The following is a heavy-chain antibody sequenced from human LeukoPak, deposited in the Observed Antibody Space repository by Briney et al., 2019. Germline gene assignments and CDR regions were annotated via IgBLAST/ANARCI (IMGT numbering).Heavy chain of an antibody. CDR1: GGSFSGYY. D-gene: IGHD2-2*01. Sequence: SETLSLTCAVYGGSFSGYYWSWIRQPPGKGLEWIGEINHSGSTNYNPSLKSRVTISVDTSKNQFSLKLSSVTAADTAVYYCARPMGYCSSTSCLNWFDPWGQGTLVTVSS. J-gene: IGHJ5*02. CDR2: INHSGST. CDR3: ARPMGYCSSTSCLNWFDP. V-gene: IGHV4-34*01.